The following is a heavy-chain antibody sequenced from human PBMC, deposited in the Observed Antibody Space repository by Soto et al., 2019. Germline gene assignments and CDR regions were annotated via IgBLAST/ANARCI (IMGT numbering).Heavy chain of an antibody. CDR2: IFHRGST. J-gene: IGHJ4*02. V-gene: IGHV4-4*02. D-gene: IGHD6-6*01. CDR3: ARGALKAPATFDY. CDR1: GGSINTNNW. Sequence: QVQLQESGPGLVNPSGTLSLTCAVSGGSINTNNWWSWVRQPPGKGLEWIGEIFHRGSTNYNPSFKSRVTISLDKSNDKFSLKLISVTAAATAVYYCARGALKAPATFDYWGQGTPVTVSS.